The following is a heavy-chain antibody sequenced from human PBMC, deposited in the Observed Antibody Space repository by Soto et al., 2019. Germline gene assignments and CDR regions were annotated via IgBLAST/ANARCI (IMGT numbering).Heavy chain of an antibody. V-gene: IGHV1-18*01. CDR3: ARDQDGGKSTRGAFDI. CDR2: ISAYNGNT. Sequence: ASVKVSCKASGYTFTSYGISWVRQAPGQGLEWMGWISAYNGNTNYAQKLQGRVTMTTDTSTSTAYMELRSLRSDDTAVYYCARDQDGGKSTRGAFDIWGQGTMVTVSS. D-gene: IGHD2-15*01. J-gene: IGHJ3*02. CDR1: GYTFTSYG.